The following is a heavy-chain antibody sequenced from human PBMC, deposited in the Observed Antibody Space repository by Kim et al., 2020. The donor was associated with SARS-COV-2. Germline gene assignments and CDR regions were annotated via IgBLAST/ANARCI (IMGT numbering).Heavy chain of an antibody. V-gene: IGHV4-31*02. CDR3: ARDHGYGDYYYYYGMVV. D-gene: IGHD4-17*01. Sequence: LKSRVTISVDTSKNQFSLKLSSVTAADMAVYYCARDHGYGDYYYYYGMVVWGQGTTVTVSS. J-gene: IGHJ6*02.